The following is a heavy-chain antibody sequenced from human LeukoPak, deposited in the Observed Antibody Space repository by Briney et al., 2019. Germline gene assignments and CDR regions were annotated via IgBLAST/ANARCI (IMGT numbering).Heavy chain of an antibody. Sequence: GGSLRLSCAASGFTFDDYAMHWVRQAPGKGLEWVSLISGDGGSTYYADSVKGRFTISRDNSKNSLYLQMNSLRTEDTALYYCAKAYYDSSGYYYGGAFDIWGQGAMVTVSS. CDR1: GFTFDDYA. D-gene: IGHD3-22*01. CDR2: ISGDGGST. V-gene: IGHV3-43*02. CDR3: AKAYYDSSGYYYGGAFDI. J-gene: IGHJ3*02.